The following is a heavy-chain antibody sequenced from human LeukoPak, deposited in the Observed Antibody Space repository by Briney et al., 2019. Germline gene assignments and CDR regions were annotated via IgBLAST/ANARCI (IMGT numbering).Heavy chain of an antibody. CDR2: IYTSGST. CDR3: ARPGIAAADYYYYYMVV. CDR1: GGSISSYY. Sequence: SETLSLTCTVSGGSISSYYWSWIRQPAGKGLEWIGRIYTSGSTNYKPSLKSRVTMSVDTSKNQFSLKLNSVTAADTAVYYCARPGIAAADYYYYYMVVWGKGTTVTVSS. V-gene: IGHV4-4*07. J-gene: IGHJ6*03. D-gene: IGHD6-13*01.